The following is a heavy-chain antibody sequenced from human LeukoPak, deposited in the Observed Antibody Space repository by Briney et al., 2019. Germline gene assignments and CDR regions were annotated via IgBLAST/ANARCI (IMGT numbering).Heavy chain of an antibody. J-gene: IGHJ3*02. CDR3: ARRGNSSGYRAAFDI. D-gene: IGHD3-22*01. V-gene: IGHV4-39*01. Sequence: SETLSLTCTVSGGSISSSSYYWGWIRQPPGKGLEWIGSIYYSGSTYYNPSLKSRVTISVDTSKNQFSLKLSSVTAADTAVYYCARRGNSSGYRAAFDIWGQGTMVTVSS. CDR1: GGSISSSSYY. CDR2: IYYSGST.